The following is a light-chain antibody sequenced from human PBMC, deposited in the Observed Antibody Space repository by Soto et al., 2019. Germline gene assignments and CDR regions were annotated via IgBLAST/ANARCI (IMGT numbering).Light chain of an antibody. J-gene: IGLJ1*01. CDR2: HVT. CDR1: SRDVGAYDY. Sequence: QSALTQPPSASGSPGQSVTISCTGTSRDVGAYDYVSWYQQHPGKAPKLIIYHVTKRPSGVPDRFSASKSGNTASLTVSGLQAEDEADYYCASYAGSSFYVFGTGTKVTVL. CDR3: ASYAGSSFYV. V-gene: IGLV2-8*01.